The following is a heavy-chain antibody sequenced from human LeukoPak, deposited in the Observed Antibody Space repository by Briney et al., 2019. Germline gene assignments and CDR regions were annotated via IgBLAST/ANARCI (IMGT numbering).Heavy chain of an antibody. D-gene: IGHD4-17*01. V-gene: IGHV3-23*01. CDR2: ISGSGGST. CDR3: AKDPSDYGDYYFQH. J-gene: IGHJ1*01. CDR1: GFTFSSYA. Sequence: GGSLRLSCAASGFTFSSYAMSWVRQAPGKGLDWFSAISGSGGSTYYADSVKGRFTISRDNSKNTLYLQMNSLRAEDTAVYYCAKDPSDYGDYYFQHWGQGTLVTVSS.